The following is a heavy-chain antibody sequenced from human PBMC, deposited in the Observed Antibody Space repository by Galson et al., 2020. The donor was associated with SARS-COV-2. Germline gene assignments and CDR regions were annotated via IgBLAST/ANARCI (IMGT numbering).Heavy chain of an antibody. CDR3: ARGAEERRVIVVVPYYYSYMDV. Sequence: SETLSLTCVVSGYLISSGYYWGWIRQSPGKGLEWIGTVYRSGSTYYNPSLQSRVSISIDTSKNQFSLELRSVSAADTAVYYCARGAEERRVIVVVPYYYSYMDVWGSGTTVTVAS. V-gene: IGHV4-38-2*01. CDR1: GYLISSGYY. J-gene: IGHJ6*03. D-gene: IGHD2-15*01. CDR2: VYRSGST.